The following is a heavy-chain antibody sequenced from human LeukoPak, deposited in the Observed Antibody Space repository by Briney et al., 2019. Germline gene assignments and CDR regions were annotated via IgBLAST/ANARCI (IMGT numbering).Heavy chain of an antibody. J-gene: IGHJ6*03. D-gene: IGHD6-13*01. Sequence: ASVKVSCKASGYTFTSCGISWVRQAPGQGLEWMGWISAYNGNTNYAQKLQGRVTMTTDTSTSTAYMELRSLRSDDTAVYYCARAYSSSWTYYYYYMDVWGKGTTVTVSS. CDR3: ARAYSSSWTYYYYYMDV. CDR1: GYTFTSCG. CDR2: ISAYNGNT. V-gene: IGHV1-18*01.